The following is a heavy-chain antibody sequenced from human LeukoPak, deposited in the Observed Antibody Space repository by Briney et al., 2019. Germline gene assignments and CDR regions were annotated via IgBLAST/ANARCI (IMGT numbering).Heavy chain of an antibody. CDR1: GFTFSSYA. Sequence: GGSLRLSCAASGFTFSSYAMSWVRQAPGKGLEWVSAISGSGGSTYYADSVKGRFTISRDNSKNTLYLQMNSLRAEDSAVYYCSVTRYSSGWYFDYWGQGTLVTVSS. J-gene: IGHJ4*02. V-gene: IGHV3-23*01. D-gene: IGHD6-19*01. CDR2: ISGSGGST. CDR3: SVTRYSSGWYFDY.